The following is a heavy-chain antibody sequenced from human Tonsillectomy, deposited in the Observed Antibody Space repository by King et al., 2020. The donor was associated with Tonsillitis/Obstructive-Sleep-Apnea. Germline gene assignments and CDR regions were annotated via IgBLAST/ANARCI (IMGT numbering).Heavy chain of an antibody. CDR1: GYSFTTYW. V-gene: IGHV5-51*01. J-gene: IGHJ4*02. Sequence: QLVQSGAEVKKPGESLKISCKVSGYSFTTYWIAWVRQMPGKGLEWMGIIYPGDSDTRYSPSFQGQVTISADKSITTAYLQWSSLKASDTAIYYCAGGWGAYCSGITCYSFDYWGQGALVTVSS. CDR2: IYPGDSDT. D-gene: IGHD2-2*02. CDR3: AGGWGAYCSGITCYSFDY.